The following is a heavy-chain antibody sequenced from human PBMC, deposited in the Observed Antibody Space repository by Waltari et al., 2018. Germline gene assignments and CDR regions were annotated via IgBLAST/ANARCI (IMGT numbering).Heavy chain of an antibody. D-gene: IGHD3-22*01. CDR1: GSSISSGYY. J-gene: IGHJ4*02. Sequence: QVQLQESGPGLVKPSEPLSLTCAVSGSSISSGYYWGWIRQPPGKGLEWIGTIYYSGYTYYNPSLKSRVTISVDTSKNQFSLKLTSVTAADTAVYYCARDPDADSSGYYSGHWGQGTLVTVSS. V-gene: IGHV4-38-2*02. CDR2: IYYSGYT. CDR3: ARDPDADSSGYYSGH.